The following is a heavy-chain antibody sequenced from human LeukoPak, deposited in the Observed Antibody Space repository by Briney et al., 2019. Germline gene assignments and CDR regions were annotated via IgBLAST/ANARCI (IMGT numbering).Heavy chain of an antibody. Sequence: GGSLRLSCATTGFIFNKYTMTWVRQAPGKGLEWIAYISDRHITYYAYSVKGRFTISRDDVKNSLYLQMSNLRAADTAVYFCATSALAVWGQGTVVTVSS. V-gene: IGHV3-48*01. CDR3: ATSALAV. J-gene: IGHJ4*02. CDR1: GFIFNKYT. CDR2: ISDRHIT. D-gene: IGHD6-19*01.